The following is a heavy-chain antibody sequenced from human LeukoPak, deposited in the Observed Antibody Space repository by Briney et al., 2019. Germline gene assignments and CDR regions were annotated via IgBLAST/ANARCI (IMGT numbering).Heavy chain of an antibody. CDR1: GITFSTYS. CDR3: AKHTSTVTNYKAGRGYFDF. V-gene: IGHV3-21*04. D-gene: IGHD4-17*01. Sequence: PGGSLRLSCAASGITFSTYSMNWVRQAPGKGLEWVSSISRSSGYIYYADSVKGRFTISRDNSKNTLYLQLNSLRAEDTAVYYCAKHTSTVTNYKAGRGYFDFWGQGTLVTVSS. CDR2: ISRSSGYI. J-gene: IGHJ4*02.